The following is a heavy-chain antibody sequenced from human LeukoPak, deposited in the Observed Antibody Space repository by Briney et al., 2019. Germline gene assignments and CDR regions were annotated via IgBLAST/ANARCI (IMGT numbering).Heavy chain of an antibody. Sequence: SETLSPTCTVSGGSISSYYWSWIRQPPGKGLEWIGYIYYSGSTNYNPSLKSRVTISVDTSKNQFSLKLSSVTAADTAVYYCARTPFYCSSTSCSPYYFDYWGQGTLVTVSS. D-gene: IGHD2-2*01. V-gene: IGHV4-59*01. CDR2: IYYSGST. CDR3: ARTPFYCSSTSCSPYYFDY. J-gene: IGHJ4*02. CDR1: GGSISSYY.